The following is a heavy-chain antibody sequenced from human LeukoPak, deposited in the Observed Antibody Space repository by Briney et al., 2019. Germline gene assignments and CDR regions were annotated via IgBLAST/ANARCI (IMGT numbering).Heavy chain of an antibody. D-gene: IGHD6-13*01. CDR1: GFSASDFY. J-gene: IGHJ6*03. Sequence: GGSLRLSCAASGFSASDFYTTWIRQSPGTGLEWISYMSVTGRTIYYANSVRGRFTISRDNNKNSLDLQMNSLRAEDTAVYYCAKEGYSRGYYSYYYMDVWGKGTTVTVSS. CDR2: MSVTGRTI. CDR3: AKEGYSRGYYSYYYMDV. V-gene: IGHV3-11*04.